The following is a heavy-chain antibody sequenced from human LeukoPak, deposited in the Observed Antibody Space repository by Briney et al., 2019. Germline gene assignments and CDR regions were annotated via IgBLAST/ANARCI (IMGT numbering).Heavy chain of an antibody. CDR1: GFTFSDYS. D-gene: IGHD4-23*01. CDR2: INSGTSTI. J-gene: IGHJ4*02. Sequence: PGGSRRLSCAASGFTFSDYSMNWVRQAPGKGLEWVSYINSGTSTIYYVDSVEGRFTISRDNAKNSLHLQMNSLRDEDTAVYHCARTRSKVGTPTFDYWGQGTLVTVSS. CDR3: ARTRSKVGTPTFDY. V-gene: IGHV3-48*02.